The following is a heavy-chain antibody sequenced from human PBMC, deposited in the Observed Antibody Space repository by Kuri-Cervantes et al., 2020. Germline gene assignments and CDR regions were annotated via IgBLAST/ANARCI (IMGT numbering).Heavy chain of an antibody. D-gene: IGHD4-23*01. J-gene: IGHJ4*02. CDR3: ARRGVIDGGNGNHIDF. CDR1: GFTFSSYG. CDR2: MRNNENSK. V-gene: IGHV3-30*02. Sequence: WGSLRLSCAASGFTFSSYGMHWGRQPPGEGLEWVAFMRNNENSKRYTNAVKGRFTISRDNSKNMLYLEMNNLRAEDTAVYYCARRGVIDGGNGNHIDFWGQGSLVTVSS.